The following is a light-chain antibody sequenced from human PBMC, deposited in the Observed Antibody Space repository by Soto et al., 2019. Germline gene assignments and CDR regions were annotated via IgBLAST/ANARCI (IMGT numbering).Light chain of an antibody. CDR2: ASS. V-gene: IGKV1-27*01. CDR1: QGISNY. Sequence: DIQMTQSPCSLSASGGDRVTITCRASQGISNYLAWYHQKPGKVPTLLIYASSTLPSWVPSRFSGSGSGTDFTLTIRSLQHEDVAIYYCQKYNSALRTFGQGTKVAI. J-gene: IGKJ1*01. CDR3: QKYNSALRT.